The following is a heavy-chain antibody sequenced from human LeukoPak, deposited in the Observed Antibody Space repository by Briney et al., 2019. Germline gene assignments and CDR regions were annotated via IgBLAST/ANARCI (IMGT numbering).Heavy chain of an antibody. CDR3: AREGIVGRRDFDY. V-gene: IGHV1-8*01. Sequence: ASVKVSCKASGYTFTSYDINWVRQATGQGLEWMGWMNPISGNTGHAQKFQGRVTMTRDMSTSTVYMELSSLRSEDTAVYYCAREGIVGRRDFDYWGQGTLVTVSS. CDR1: GYTFTSYD. CDR2: MNPISGNT. D-gene: IGHD6-6*01. J-gene: IGHJ4*02.